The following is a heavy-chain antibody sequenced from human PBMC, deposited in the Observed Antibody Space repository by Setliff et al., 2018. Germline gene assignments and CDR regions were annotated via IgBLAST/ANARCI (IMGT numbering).Heavy chain of an antibody. V-gene: IGHV1-46*01. CDR3: VRERRGGHFDY. J-gene: IGHJ4*02. CDR1: GYTFTSYY. Sequence: ASVKVSCKASGYTFTSYYMHWVRQAPGQGLEWMTMIIPSTGNTNYAQKFQGRVTMTADTSTNTVYMDLSSLGSEGTAVYYCVRERRGGHFDYWGQGTLVTVSS. CDR2: IIPSTGNT.